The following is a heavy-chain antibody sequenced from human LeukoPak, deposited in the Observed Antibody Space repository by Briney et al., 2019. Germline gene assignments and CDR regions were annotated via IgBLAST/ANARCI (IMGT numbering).Heavy chain of an antibody. V-gene: IGHV4-59*01. CDR3: ARSGSSSWYRTDAFDI. D-gene: IGHD6-13*01. Sequence: SETLSLTCTVSGGSISSYYWSWIRQPPGKGLEWIGYIYYSGSTNCNPSLKSRVTISVDTSKNQFSLKLSSVTAADTAVYYCARSGSSSWYRTDAFDIWGQGTMVTVSS. J-gene: IGHJ3*02. CDR1: GGSISSYY. CDR2: IYYSGST.